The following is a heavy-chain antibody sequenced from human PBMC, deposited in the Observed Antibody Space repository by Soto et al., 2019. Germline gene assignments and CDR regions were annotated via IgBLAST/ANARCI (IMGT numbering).Heavy chain of an antibody. V-gene: IGHV3-30-3*01. J-gene: IGHJ4*02. CDR3: ARDPKTTGGQHWAFNYFDS. Sequence: AXVSLRLSCAASGFSFSISPMHWVRQAPGKGPEWVALISYDGTNKFYADSVKGRFTISRDNSKSTLYLHVDSLRPEDAAVYYCARDPKTTGGQHWAFNYFDSWGQG. CDR2: ISYDGTNK. D-gene: IGHD2-8*02. CDR1: GFSFSISP.